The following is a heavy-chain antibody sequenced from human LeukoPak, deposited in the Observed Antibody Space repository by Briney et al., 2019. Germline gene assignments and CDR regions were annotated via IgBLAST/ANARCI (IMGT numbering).Heavy chain of an antibody. D-gene: IGHD3-10*01. CDR3: ASYLGGYYGSGIDY. CDR2: IYYSGST. J-gene: IGHJ4*02. V-gene: IGHV4-59*01. Sequence: SETLSLTCTVSGGSISSYYWSWIRQPPGKGLEWIGYIYYSGSTSYNPSLKSRVTISVDTSKNQFSLKLSSVTAADTAVYYCASYLGGYYGSGIDYWGQGTLVTVSS. CDR1: GGSISSYY.